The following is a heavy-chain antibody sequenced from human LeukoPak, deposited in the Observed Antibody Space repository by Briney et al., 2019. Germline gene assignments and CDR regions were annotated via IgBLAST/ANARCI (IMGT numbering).Heavy chain of an antibody. J-gene: IGHJ4*02. CDR2: IYYSGST. CDR3: ARDVGATPGYFDY. V-gene: IGHV4-59*11. CDR1: GGSISPHY. Sequence: SETLSLTCTVSGGSISPHYWSWIRQPPGKGLEWIGYIYYSGSTNYNPSLKSRVTLSVDTSKIQFSLKLSSVTAADTAVYYCARDVGATPGYFDYWGQGTLVTVSS. D-gene: IGHD1-26*01.